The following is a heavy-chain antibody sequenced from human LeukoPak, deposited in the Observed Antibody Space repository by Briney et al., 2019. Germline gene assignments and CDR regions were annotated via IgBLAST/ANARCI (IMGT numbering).Heavy chain of an antibody. CDR2: MNPNSGNT. CDR1: GYTFTSYD. Sequence: ASVNVSCKASGYTFTSYDINWVRQATGQGLEWMGWMNPNSGNTGYAQKFQGRGTMTRNTSISTAYMELSSLRSEDTAVYYCARVGRKSRHAFDIWGQGTMVTVSS. V-gene: IGHV1-8*01. D-gene: IGHD3-10*01. CDR3: ARVGRKSRHAFDI. J-gene: IGHJ3*02.